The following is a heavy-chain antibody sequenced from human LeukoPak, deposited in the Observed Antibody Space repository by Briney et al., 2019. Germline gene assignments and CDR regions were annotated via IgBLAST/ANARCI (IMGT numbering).Heavy chain of an antibody. CDR1: GGSISSYY. CDR2: IYYSGST. D-gene: IGHD6-19*01. Sequence: SETLSLTCTVSGGSISSYYWSRIRQPPGKGLELIGFIYYSGSTSYNPSLKSRVTISVDTSKSQFSLELSSVIAADTAVYYCARRAYSSGFDYIDYWGQGTLVTVSS. CDR3: ARRAYSSGFDYIDY. J-gene: IGHJ4*02. V-gene: IGHV4-59*08.